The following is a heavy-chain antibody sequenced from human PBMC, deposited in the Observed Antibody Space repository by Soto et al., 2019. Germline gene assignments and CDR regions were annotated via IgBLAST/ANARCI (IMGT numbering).Heavy chain of an antibody. CDR3: ARWSDYRAAGP. CDR1: GFTFSSHG. J-gene: IGHJ5*02. CDR2: IWYDGSNK. Sequence: QVQLVESGGGVVQPGRSLRLSCAASGFTFSSHGMHWVRQAPGKGLEWVAVIWYDGSNKYYADSVKGRFPISRDNSKNMLYLQMNSLRAEDTAVYYCARWSDYRAAGPWGQGTLVTVSS. D-gene: IGHD4-4*01. V-gene: IGHV3-33*01.